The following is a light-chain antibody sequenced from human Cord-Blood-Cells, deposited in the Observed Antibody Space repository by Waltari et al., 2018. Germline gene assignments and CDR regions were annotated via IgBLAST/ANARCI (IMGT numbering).Light chain of an antibody. Sequence: EIVMTQSPATLSVSTGERATFSCRASQSVSSNLAWYQQKPGQAPRLLIYGASTRATGIPARFSGSGSGTEFTLTISSLQSEDFAVYYCQQYNNWPPFTFGPGTKVDIK. CDR1: QSVSSN. CDR3: QQYNNWPPFT. CDR2: GAS. V-gene: IGKV3-15*01. J-gene: IGKJ3*01.